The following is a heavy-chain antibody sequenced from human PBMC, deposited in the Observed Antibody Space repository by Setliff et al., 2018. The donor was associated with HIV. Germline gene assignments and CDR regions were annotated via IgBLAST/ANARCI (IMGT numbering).Heavy chain of an antibody. CDR2: MNPNSGNT. D-gene: IGHD3-10*01. Sequence: GASVKVSCKASGYTFTSYDINWVRQATGQGLEWMGWMNPNSGNTGYAQKFQGRVTMTRDTSISTAYMELSRLRSDDTAVYYCAKDSDFGGTTNWFDPWGQGTLVTVSS. V-gene: IGHV1-8*02. J-gene: IGHJ5*02. CDR3: AKDSDFGGTTNWFDP. CDR1: GYTFTSYD.